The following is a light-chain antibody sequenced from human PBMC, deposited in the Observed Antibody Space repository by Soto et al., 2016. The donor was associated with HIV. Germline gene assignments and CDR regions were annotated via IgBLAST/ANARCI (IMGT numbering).Light chain of an antibody. J-gene: IGLJ2*01. Sequence: SYELTQPSSVSVSPGQTVRITCSGDVLAKKYARWFQQKPGQAPMLVIYKDSERPSGIPERFSGSSSGTTVTLTISGAQVEDEADYYCYTATDSNVLFGGGTKLTVL. CDR2: KDS. CDR1: VLAKKY. V-gene: IGLV3-27*01. CDR3: YTATDSNVL.